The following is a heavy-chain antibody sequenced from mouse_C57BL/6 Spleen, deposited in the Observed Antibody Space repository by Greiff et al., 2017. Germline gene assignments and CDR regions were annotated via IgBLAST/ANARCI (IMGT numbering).Heavy chain of an antibody. CDR3: ATPDGYYALAY. CDR1: GFSLTSYG. V-gene: IGHV2-5*01. J-gene: IGHJ4*01. CDR2: IWRGGST. Sequence: QVQLKEPGPGLVQPSQSLSITCTVSGFSLTSYGVPWVRQSPGKGLEWLGVIWRGGSTDYNAAIMSRMSIPKDNSKSQVFFKMNSLQAEYTAIYYGATPDGYYALAYWGQGTLVTVSA. D-gene: IGHD2-3*01.